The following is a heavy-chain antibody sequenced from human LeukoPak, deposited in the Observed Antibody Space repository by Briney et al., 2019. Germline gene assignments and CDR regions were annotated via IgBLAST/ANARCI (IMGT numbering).Heavy chain of an antibody. V-gene: IGHV4-59*08. CDR2: IYYSGST. D-gene: IGHD2-15*01. Sequence: PSETLSLTCTVSGGSISSYYWSWIRQPPGKGLEWIGYIYYSGSTNYNPSLKSRVTISVDTSKNQFSLKLSSVTAADTAVYYCARRSGRNYYGMDVWGQGTTVTVSS. CDR3: ARRSGRNYYGMDV. CDR1: GGSISSYY. J-gene: IGHJ6*02.